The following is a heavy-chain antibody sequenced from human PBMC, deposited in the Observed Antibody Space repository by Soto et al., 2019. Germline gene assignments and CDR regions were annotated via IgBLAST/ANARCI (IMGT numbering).Heavy chain of an antibody. J-gene: IGHJ3*02. D-gene: IGHD3-10*01. CDR1: GYTFTSYD. CDR3: ARSGSGSYYNDAFDI. CDR2: MNPNSGNT. V-gene: IGHV1-8*01. Sequence: ASVKVSCKASGYTFTSYDINWVRQATGQGLEWMGLMNPNSGNTGYAQKFQGRVTMTRNTSISTAYMELSSLRSEDTAVYYCARSGSGSYYNDAFDIWGQGTMVTVSS.